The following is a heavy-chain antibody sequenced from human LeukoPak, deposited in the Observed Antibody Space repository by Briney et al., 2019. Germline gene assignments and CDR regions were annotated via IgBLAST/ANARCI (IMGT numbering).Heavy chain of an antibody. Sequence: ASVKVSCKASGGTFSSYAISWVRQAPGQGLEWMGWISAYNGNTNYAQKLQGRVTMTTDTSTSTAYMELRSLRSDDTAVYYCASDDLLTSWGQGTLVTVSS. J-gene: IGHJ4*02. CDR2: ISAYNGNT. D-gene: IGHD3/OR15-3a*01. CDR1: GGTFSSYA. CDR3: ASDDLLTS. V-gene: IGHV1-18*01.